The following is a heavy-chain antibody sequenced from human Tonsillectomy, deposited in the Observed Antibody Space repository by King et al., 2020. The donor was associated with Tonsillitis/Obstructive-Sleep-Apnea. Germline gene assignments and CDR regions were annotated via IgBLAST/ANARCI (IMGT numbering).Heavy chain of an antibody. CDR2: IYYSGST. V-gene: IGHV4-59*01. Sequence: QLQESGPGLVKPSETLSLTCTVPGCPISSYYWSWIRQPPGKGLEWIGYIYYSGSTNYNPSLKSRVTISVDTTKNQLSLKLSSVTAADTAVYYCVSYRVTRCSAFDIWGQGTMVTVSS. D-gene: IGHD4-17*01. J-gene: IGHJ3*02. CDR3: VSYRVTRCSAFDI. CDR1: GCPISSYY.